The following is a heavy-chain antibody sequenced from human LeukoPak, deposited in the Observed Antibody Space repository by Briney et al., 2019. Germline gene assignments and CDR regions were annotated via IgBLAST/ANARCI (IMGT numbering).Heavy chain of an antibody. Sequence: GGSLRLSCAASGFTFSNSAMSWVRQAPGKGLEWVSAISGSGGSTYYADSVKGRFTISRDNSKNTLYLQMNSLRAEDTALYFCARDLGWIQFGDWGQGTLVTVSS. CDR3: ARDLGWIQFGD. CDR2: ISGSGGST. CDR1: GFTFSNSA. D-gene: IGHD5-18*01. J-gene: IGHJ4*02. V-gene: IGHV3-23*01.